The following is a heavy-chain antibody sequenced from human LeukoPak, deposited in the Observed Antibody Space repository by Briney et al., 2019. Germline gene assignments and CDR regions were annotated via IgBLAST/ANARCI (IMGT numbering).Heavy chain of an antibody. CDR2: ISGSGGST. D-gene: IGHD6-6*01. Sequence: GGSLRLSCAASGFTFSSCAMSWVRQAPGKGLEWVSAISGSGGSTYSADSVKGRFTISRDNSKNTLYLQMYSLRAEDTAVYYCAKASNPYSSSSFDYWGQGTLVTVSP. V-gene: IGHV3-23*01. CDR1: GFTFSSCA. J-gene: IGHJ4*02. CDR3: AKASNPYSSSSFDY.